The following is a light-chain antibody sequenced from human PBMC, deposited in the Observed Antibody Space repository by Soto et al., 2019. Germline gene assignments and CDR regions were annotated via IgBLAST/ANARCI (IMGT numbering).Light chain of an antibody. CDR1: QSVSSSY. J-gene: IGKJ4*01. Sequence: IELTQSPGTLSLSPGERATLSCRASQSVSSSYLAWYQQQAGQPTRLLIYGASCRDTGIPDRFSGSGAGKDFTLTISRLEPEDFAVYYCQQYGSSPLTFGGGTKVEIK. CDR2: GAS. V-gene: IGKV3-20*01. CDR3: QQYGSSPLT.